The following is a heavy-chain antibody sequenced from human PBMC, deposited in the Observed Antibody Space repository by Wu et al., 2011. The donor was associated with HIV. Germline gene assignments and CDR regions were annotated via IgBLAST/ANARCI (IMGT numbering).Heavy chain of an antibody. CDR1: GYTFTNYY. CDR3: ARGGYSYGYLDYYYMDV. D-gene: IGHD5-18*01. J-gene: IGHJ6*03. CDR2: INPSGGST. V-gene: IGHV1-46*04. Sequence: QVQLVQSGAEVRKPGASVKVSCKASGYTFTNYYMHWVRQAPGQGLEWMGIINPSGGSTNYAQKLQGRVTMTRDTSTSTVYMELSSLRSEDTAVYYCARGGYSYGYLDYYYMDVWGKGTRSPS.